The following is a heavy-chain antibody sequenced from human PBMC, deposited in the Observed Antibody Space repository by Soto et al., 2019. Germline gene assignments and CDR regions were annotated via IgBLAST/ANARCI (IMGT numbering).Heavy chain of an antibody. CDR1: GYNFTHHG. V-gene: IGHV5-51*01. CDR2: IYPGDSDT. Sequence: VVPMQMCCKVSGYNFTHHGIAWVSPQPGKGLEWMGVIYPGDSDTKYSPSFQGQVTISADKSIDTAYLQRSSLKASDTASYYCARAVGYYDASDSYRLCHWGMGTL. CDR3: ARAVGYYDASDSYRLCH. D-gene: IGHD3-22*01. J-gene: IGHJ4*02.